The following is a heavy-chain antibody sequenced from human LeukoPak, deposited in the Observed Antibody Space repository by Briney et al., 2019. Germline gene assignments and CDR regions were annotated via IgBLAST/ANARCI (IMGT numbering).Heavy chain of an antibody. Sequence: PSETLSLTCAVSGVSISGSYYYWGWIRQPPGKGLEWIGNIYYGGSTYYNASLQSRVTISIDTSKNQFSLRLNSVTAADTAMYFCVKSGGYGLIDYWGQGTLVTVSS. CDR3: VKSGGYGLIDY. J-gene: IGHJ4*02. V-gene: IGHV4-39*01. D-gene: IGHD1-26*01. CDR1: GVSISGSYYY. CDR2: IYYGGST.